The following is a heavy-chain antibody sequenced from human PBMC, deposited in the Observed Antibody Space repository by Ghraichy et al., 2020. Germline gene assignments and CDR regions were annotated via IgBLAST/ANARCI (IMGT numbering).Heavy chain of an antibody. V-gene: IGHV1-69*13. CDR2: IIPIFGTA. CDR1: GGTFSSYA. J-gene: IGHJ6*02. CDR3: AREKTRGSYRYYGMDV. D-gene: IGHD1-26*01. Sequence: SVKVSCKASGGTFSSYAISWVRQAPGQGLEWMGGIIPIFGTANYAQKFQGRVTITADESTSTAYMELSSLRSEDTAVYYCAREKTRGSYRYYGMDVWGQGTTVTVSS.